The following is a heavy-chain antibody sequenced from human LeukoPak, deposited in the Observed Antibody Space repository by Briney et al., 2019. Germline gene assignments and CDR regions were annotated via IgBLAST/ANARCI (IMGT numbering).Heavy chain of an antibody. CDR2: INQGGPEK. V-gene: IGHV3-7*01. CDR1: GFTFSSQW. J-gene: IGHJ6*03. Sequence: GGSLRLSCAASGFTFSSQWMSWVRQAPGKGLEWVANINQGGPEKYYVDSVKGRFTISRDNAENSLYLQMNSLRAEDTAVYYSAREHYFYYMDVWGKGTTVTVSS. CDR3: AREHYFYYMDV.